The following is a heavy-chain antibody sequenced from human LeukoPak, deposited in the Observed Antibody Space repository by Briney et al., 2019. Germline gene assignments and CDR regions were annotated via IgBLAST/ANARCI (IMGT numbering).Heavy chain of an antibody. CDR1: GFTFSSYA. CDR2: ISGSGGST. CDR3: AKGAREYGGYDDYFDY. V-gene: IGHV3-23*01. J-gene: IGHJ4*02. D-gene: IGHD5-12*01. Sequence: GGSLRLSCAASGFTFSSYAMSWVRQAPGKGLEWVSAISGSGGSTYYADSVKGRFTISRDNSKNTLYLQMNSLRAEDTAVYYCAKGAREYGGYDDYFDYWGQATLVTVSS.